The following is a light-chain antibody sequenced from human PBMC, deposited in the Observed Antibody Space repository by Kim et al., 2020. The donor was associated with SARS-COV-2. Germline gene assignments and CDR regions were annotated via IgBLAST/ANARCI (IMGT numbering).Light chain of an antibody. CDR2: ANN. V-gene: IGLV1-40*01. CDR1: SSNIGAGSD. CDR3: QSYDNSLTV. Sequence: PGQRVTVACIGGSSNIGAGSDVHWYQHLPGRTPKLLIYANNNRPSGVSDRFSGSKSGTSASLAITGLQAEDEADYYCQSYDNSLTVFGGGTKLTVL. J-gene: IGLJ2*01.